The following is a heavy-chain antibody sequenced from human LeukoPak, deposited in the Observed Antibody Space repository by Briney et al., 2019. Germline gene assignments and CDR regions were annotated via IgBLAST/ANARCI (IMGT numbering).Heavy chain of an antibody. J-gene: IGHJ4*02. CDR3: ARSGGIAVAGIFDY. Sequence: PGGSLRLSCAASGFTFDDYGMSWVRQAPGKGLEWVSGIYWNGGSTGYADSVKGRFTISRDNAKNSLYLQMNSLRAEDTALYYCARSGGIAVAGIFDYWGQGTLVTVSS. CDR2: IYWNGGST. CDR1: GFTFDDYG. V-gene: IGHV3-20*04. D-gene: IGHD6-19*01.